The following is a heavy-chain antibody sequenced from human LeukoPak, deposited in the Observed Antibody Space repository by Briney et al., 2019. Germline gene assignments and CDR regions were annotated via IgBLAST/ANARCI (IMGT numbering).Heavy chain of an antibody. CDR1: GGTFSSYA. Sequence: SVKVSCKASGGTFSSYAISWVRQAPGQGLEWMGRIIPILGIANYAQKFQGRVTITADKSTSTAYMEPSSLRSEDTAVYYCARDSSTTRFYYYYGMDVWGQGTTVTVSS. V-gene: IGHV1-69*04. D-gene: IGHD2-2*01. CDR2: IIPILGIA. J-gene: IGHJ6*02. CDR3: ARDSSTTRFYYYYGMDV.